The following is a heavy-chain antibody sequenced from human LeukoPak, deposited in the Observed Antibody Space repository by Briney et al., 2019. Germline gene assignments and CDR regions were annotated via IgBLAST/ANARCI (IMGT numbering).Heavy chain of an antibody. Sequence: ASVTVSCKASGYTFTSYYMHWVRQAPEQGLEWMGIINPSGGSTSYAQKFQGRVTMTRGTSTSTVYMELSSLRSEDTAVYYCARAGSYYYYMDVWGKGTTVTVSS. CDR3: ARAGSYYYYMDV. V-gene: IGHV1-46*01. J-gene: IGHJ6*03. CDR1: GYTFTSYY. CDR2: INPSGGST. D-gene: IGHD3-10*01.